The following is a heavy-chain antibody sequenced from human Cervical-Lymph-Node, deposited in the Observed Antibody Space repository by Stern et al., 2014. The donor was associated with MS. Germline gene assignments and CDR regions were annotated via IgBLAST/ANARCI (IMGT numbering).Heavy chain of an antibody. CDR3: ARQRYFDY. CDR1: GYTFTSYW. Sequence: EVQLVESGPEVKRPGESLKISCQASGYTFTSYWIGWVRQMPGKGLEWIAIIFPGGSGIRYSPSFQGQVTISADKPSSTAYLQWNNLKASDTAIYYCARQRYFDYWGQGTLVTVSS. V-gene: IGHV5-51*01. J-gene: IGHJ4*02. CDR2: IFPGGSGI.